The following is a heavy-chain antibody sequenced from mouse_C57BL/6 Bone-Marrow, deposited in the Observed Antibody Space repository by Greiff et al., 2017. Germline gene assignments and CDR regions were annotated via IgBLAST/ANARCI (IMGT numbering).Heavy chain of an antibody. D-gene: IGHD2-4*01. V-gene: IGHV1-69*01. CDR1: GYTFTSYW. J-gene: IGHJ3*01. Sequence: QVHVKQPGAELVMPGASVKLSCKASGYTFTSYWMHWVKQRPGQGLEWIGEIDPSGSYTNYNQKFKGKSTLTVDKSSSTAYLQLSSLTSEDSAVYYCAIISYDYDGFAYWGQGTLVTVSA. CDR3: AIISYDYDGFAY. CDR2: IDPSGSYT.